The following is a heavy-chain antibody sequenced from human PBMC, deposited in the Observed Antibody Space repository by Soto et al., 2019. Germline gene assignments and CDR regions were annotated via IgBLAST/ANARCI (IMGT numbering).Heavy chain of an antibody. CDR3: AREGSGSPDLAY. D-gene: IGHD1-26*01. J-gene: IGHJ4*02. V-gene: IGHV1-69*06. Sequence: WASVKVSCKASGGTFSSYAISWVRQAPGQGLEWMGGIIPIFGTANYAQKFQGRVTITADKSTSTAYMELSSLRSEDTAVYYCAREGSGSPDLAYWGQGXLVTVSS. CDR2: IIPIFGTA. CDR1: GGTFSSYA.